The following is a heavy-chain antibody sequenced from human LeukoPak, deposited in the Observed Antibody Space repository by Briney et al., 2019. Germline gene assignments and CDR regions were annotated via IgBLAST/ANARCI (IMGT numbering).Heavy chain of an antibody. D-gene: IGHD4-17*01. V-gene: IGHV3-11*04. Sequence: GGSLRLSCAASGFTFSDYYMSWIRQAPGKGLEWVSYINRSGTTIYYADSVKGRFTISRDNAKNTLYLQMNSLRAEDTAVYYCAKEQHYGAPYDYWGQGTLVTVSS. CDR2: INRSGTTI. CDR1: GFTFSDYY. CDR3: AKEQHYGAPYDY. J-gene: IGHJ4*02.